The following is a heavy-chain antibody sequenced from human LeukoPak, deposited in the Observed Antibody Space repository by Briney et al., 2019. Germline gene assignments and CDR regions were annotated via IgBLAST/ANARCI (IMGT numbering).Heavy chain of an antibody. CDR3: AKSRSSSVSCYNY. J-gene: IGHJ4*02. D-gene: IGHD2-2*02. CDR1: GFIFNNYA. V-gene: IGHV3-23*01. Sequence: PGRSLRLSCAASGFIFNNYAMNWVRQAPGKGLEWVSGISGSGDSTFYADSVKGRFTISRDNSKNTLDLQMNSLRAEDTAVYYCAKSRSSSVSCYNYWGQGTLVTVSS. CDR2: ISGSGDST.